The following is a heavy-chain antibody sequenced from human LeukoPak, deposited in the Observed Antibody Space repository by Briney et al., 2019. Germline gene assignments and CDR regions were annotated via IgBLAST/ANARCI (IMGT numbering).Heavy chain of an antibody. J-gene: IGHJ6*02. D-gene: IGHD3-10*01. CDR1: GFTFSSYS. V-gene: IGHV3-21*04. CDR3: ARDNPIWFGDLLPTMLGGFSI. CDR2: ISSSSSYI. Sequence: GGSLRLSCAASGFTFSSYSTNWVRQAPGKGLEWVSSISSSSSYIYYADSVKGRFTISRDNAKNSLYLQMNSLTSDDTAVYYCARDNPIWFGDLLPTMLGGFSIWGQGTTVIVSS.